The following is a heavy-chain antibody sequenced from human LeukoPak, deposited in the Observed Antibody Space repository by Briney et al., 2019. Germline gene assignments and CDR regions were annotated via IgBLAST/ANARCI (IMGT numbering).Heavy chain of an antibody. CDR1: GFTFSNAW. CDR3: TTAFAAYYDYVWGSYRQGTDY. D-gene: IGHD3-16*02. CDR2: IKSKTDGGTT. V-gene: IGHV3-15*01. Sequence: PGGSLRLSCAASGFTFSNAWMSWVRQAPGKGLEWVGRIKSKTDGGTTDYAAPVKGRFTISRDDSKNTLYLQMNSLKTEDTAVYYCTTAFAAYYDYVWGSYRQGTDYWGQGTLVTVSS. J-gene: IGHJ4*02.